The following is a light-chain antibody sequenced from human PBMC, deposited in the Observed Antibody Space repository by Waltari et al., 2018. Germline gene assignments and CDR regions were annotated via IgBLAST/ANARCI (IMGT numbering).Light chain of an antibody. J-gene: IGLJ1*01. Sequence: SYVVTQPPSVSVAPGATATITCGGDHIGTYSVHWYQQKAGQAPVLVIFYDRDRPSGIPDRFSGSNSGNTATLTISRVEAGDEARYYCHVWHPHVDPGVFGTGTEVTVL. V-gene: IGLV3-21*04. CDR1: HIGTYS. CDR3: HVWHPHVDPGV. CDR2: YDR.